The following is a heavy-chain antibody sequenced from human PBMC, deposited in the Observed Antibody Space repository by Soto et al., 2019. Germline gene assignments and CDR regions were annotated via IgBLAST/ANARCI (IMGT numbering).Heavy chain of an antibody. J-gene: IGHJ4*02. V-gene: IGHV3-30-3*01. CDR1: GFTFGDYA. D-gene: IGHD5-18*01. Sequence: QVQLVESGGGGVQPGRSLRLSCAASGFTFGDYAIHWVRQAPGKGLEWVAVVSYDGSNTYDADSVKGRFTISRDTSKSTLYLQLKSLRAEDTAVYYCARDFFQHRVLDTAAVLGFDYWCQGTLVTVSS. CDR3: ARDFFQHRVLDTAAVLGFDY. CDR2: VSYDGSNT.